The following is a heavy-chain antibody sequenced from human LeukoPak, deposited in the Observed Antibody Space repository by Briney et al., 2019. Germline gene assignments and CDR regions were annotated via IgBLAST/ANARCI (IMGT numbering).Heavy chain of an antibody. CDR2: ITIDGSST. CDR3: AALVVTALRAP. V-gene: IGHV3-74*03. J-gene: IGHJ5*02. D-gene: IGHD2-21*02. Sequence: PGGSLRLSCAASGVTSRNSWMHWVRQAPGKGLVWVSRITIDGSSTTYADSVKGRFTVSRDNAKNTLYLQMNSLRPEDTAVYYCAALVVTALRAPWGQGTLVTVSS. CDR1: GVTSRNSW.